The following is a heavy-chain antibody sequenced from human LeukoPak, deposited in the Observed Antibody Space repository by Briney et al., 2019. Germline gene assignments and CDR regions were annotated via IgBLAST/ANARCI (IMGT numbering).Heavy chain of an antibody. D-gene: IGHD3-22*01. CDR2: ISGSGGST. Sequence: GGSLRLSCAASGFTFSSYAMSWVRQAPGKGLEWVSAISGSGGSTYYADSVKGRFTISRDNSKNTLYLQMNSLRAEDTAVYYCAKDPGSYYYDTTWYFDLWGRGTLVTVSS. J-gene: IGHJ2*01. CDR3: AKDPGSYYYDTTWYFDL. CDR1: GFTFSSYA. V-gene: IGHV3-23*01.